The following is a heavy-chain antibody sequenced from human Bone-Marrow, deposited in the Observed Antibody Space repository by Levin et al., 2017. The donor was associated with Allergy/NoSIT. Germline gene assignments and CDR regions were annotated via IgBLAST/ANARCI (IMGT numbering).Heavy chain of an antibody. Sequence: PGGSLRLSCAASGFTFRNYGMYWVRQAPGKGLEWLAVIWYDGSNKYYAESVKGRFTISRENSKNMLYLQVDSLRAEDSAVYYCATVRRSSGWYAEHWGQGALVSVSS. J-gene: IGHJ4*02. CDR3: ATVRRSSGWYAEH. CDR2: IWYDGSNK. V-gene: IGHV3-33*01. CDR1: GFTFRNYG. D-gene: IGHD6-19*01.